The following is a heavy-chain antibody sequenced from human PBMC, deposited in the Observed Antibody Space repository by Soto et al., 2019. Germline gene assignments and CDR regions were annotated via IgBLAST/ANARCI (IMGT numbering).Heavy chain of an antibody. CDR2: IKEDGGET. V-gene: IGHV3-7*04. J-gene: IGHJ4*02. Sequence: RLPCTAAGLNFNSHWMHCIRQAQGKGLEWVANIKEDGGETNYVHSVKGRFTVSRDDGKNSLYLQMDSLRVEDTAVYYCARAAASCYCSDYWGQGTLVTLSS. CDR3: ARAAASCYCSDY. D-gene: IGHD2-2*01. CDR1: GLNFNSHW.